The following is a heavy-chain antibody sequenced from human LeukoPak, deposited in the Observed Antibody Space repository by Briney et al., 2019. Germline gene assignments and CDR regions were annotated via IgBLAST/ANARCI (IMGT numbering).Heavy chain of an antibody. J-gene: IGHJ4*02. CDR2: ISGDGGST. V-gene: IGHV3-43*02. CDR3: AKSPELTQLGALDY. Sequence: PGGSLRLSCAASGFTFDDYAMHWVRQAPGKGLEWVSLISGDGGSTYYADSVKGRFTISRDNSKNPLYLQMNSLRTEDTALYYCAKSPELTQLGALDYWGQGTLVTISS. CDR1: GFTFDDYA. D-gene: IGHD6-6*01.